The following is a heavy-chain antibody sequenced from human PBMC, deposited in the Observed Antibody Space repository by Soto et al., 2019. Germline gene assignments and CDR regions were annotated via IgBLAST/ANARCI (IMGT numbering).Heavy chain of an antibody. CDR1: GLTFNRYW. D-gene: IGHD2-15*01. V-gene: IGHV3-74*01. CDR3: AREFCIGGNCYTYYFDP. J-gene: IGHJ5*02. Sequence: DVQLVETGGGVVPPGGSLRLSCAASGLTFNRYWMHWVRHAPGKGLVWVSHINTDGSNTNYADSVKGRFTISRDNAKSTLFVQMNSLRDEDTAVYYCAREFCIGGNCYTYYFDPWGQGSPVTVSA. CDR2: INTDGSNT.